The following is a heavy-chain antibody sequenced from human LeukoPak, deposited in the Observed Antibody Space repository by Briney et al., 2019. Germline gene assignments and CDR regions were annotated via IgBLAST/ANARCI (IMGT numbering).Heavy chain of an antibody. CDR1: GGSISSYY. CDR2: IYNSGST. J-gene: IGHJ4*02. Sequence: SETLSLTCTVSGGSISSYYWSWIRQPAGKGLEWIGHIYNSGSTNYNPSLKGRVTMSVATSKNQFSLHLSSVTAADTAVYYCARSAFLVTAPGLYYFDYRGQGTLVAVSS. V-gene: IGHV4-4*07. CDR3: ARSAFLVTAPGLYYFDY. D-gene: IGHD6-13*01.